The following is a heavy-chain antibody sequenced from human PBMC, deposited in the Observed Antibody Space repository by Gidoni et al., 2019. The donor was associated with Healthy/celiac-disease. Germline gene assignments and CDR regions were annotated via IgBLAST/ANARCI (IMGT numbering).Heavy chain of an antibody. CDR1: GGSFSGYY. CDR3: ARSGRMTTVTRVDYYFDY. D-gene: IGHD4-17*01. J-gene: IGHJ4*02. CDR2: INHSGST. V-gene: IGHV4-34*01. Sequence: QVQLQQWGAGLLKPSETLSLTCAVYGGSFSGYYWSWIRQPPGKGLEWIGEINHSGSTNYNPSLKSRVTISVDTSKNQFSLKLSSVTAADTAVYYCARSGRMTTVTRVDYYFDYWGQGTLVTVSS.